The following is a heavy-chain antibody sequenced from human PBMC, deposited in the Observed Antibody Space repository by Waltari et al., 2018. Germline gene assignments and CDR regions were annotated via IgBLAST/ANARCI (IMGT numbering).Heavy chain of an antibody. V-gene: IGHV3-21*01. CDR1: GFTFRSYS. Sequence: EVQLVESGGGLVKPGGSLILSCAASGFTFRSYSMNWVRQAPGKGLEWVSSISSSSSYIYYADSVKGRFTISRDNAKNSLYLQMNSLRAEDTAVYYCARGVEIAAAAHDYWGQGTLVTVSS. CDR2: ISSSSSYI. CDR3: ARGVEIAAAAHDY. J-gene: IGHJ4*02. D-gene: IGHD6-13*01.